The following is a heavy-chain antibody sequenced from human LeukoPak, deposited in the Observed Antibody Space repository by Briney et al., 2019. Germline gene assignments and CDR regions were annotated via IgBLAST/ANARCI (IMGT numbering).Heavy chain of an antibody. CDR3: AKAVLSGVLPWYFDL. CDR1: GFTFSSFW. Sequence: GGSLRLSCAASGFTFSSFWMSWVRQAPGKGLEWVSGISWNSGSIGYADSVKGRFTISRDNAKNSLYLQMNSLRAEDTALYYCAKAVLSGVLPWYFDLWGRGTLVTVSS. D-gene: IGHD3-10*01. CDR2: ISWNSGSI. V-gene: IGHV3-9*01. J-gene: IGHJ2*01.